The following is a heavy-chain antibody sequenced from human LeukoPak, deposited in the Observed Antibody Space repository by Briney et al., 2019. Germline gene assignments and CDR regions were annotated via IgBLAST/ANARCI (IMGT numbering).Heavy chain of an antibody. V-gene: IGHV3-53*01. Sequence: GGSLRLSCTVSGFTVSSNSMSWVRQAPGQGLEWVSFIYSDNTHYSDSVKGRFTISRDNSKNTLYLQLNSLRAEDTAVYYCARRAGAYSHPYDYWGQGTLVTVSS. D-gene: IGHD4/OR15-4a*01. CDR1: GFTVSSNS. J-gene: IGHJ4*02. CDR3: ARRAGAYSHPYDY. CDR2: IYSDNT.